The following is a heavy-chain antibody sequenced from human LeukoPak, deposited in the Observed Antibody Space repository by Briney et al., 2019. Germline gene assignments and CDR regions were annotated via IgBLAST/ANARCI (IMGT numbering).Heavy chain of an antibody. Sequence: GGSLRLSCAASGFTFSSYSMNWVRQAPGKGLEWVSSISSSSSYIYYADSVKGRFTISRDNAKNSLYLQMNSLRAEDTAVYYCARDLKWVQGDAFDIWGQGTMVTVSS. V-gene: IGHV3-21*01. D-gene: IGHD3-3*01. CDR2: ISSSSSYI. CDR1: GFTFSSYS. CDR3: ARDLKWVQGDAFDI. J-gene: IGHJ3*02.